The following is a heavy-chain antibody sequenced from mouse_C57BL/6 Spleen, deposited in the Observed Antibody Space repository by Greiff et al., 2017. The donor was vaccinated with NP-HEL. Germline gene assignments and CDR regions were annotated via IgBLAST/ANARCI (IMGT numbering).Heavy chain of an antibody. CDR3: ARSRGTTANYYAMDY. CDR1: GYTFTSYW. V-gene: IGHV1-72*01. Sequence: VQLQQSGAELVKPGASVKLSCKASGYTFTSYWMHWVKQRPGRGLEWIGRIDPNSGGTKYNEKFKSKATLTVDKPSSTAYMHLSCLTSEDSAVYYCARSRGTTANYYAMDYWGQGTSVTVSS. D-gene: IGHD1-2*01. J-gene: IGHJ4*01. CDR2: IDPNSGGT.